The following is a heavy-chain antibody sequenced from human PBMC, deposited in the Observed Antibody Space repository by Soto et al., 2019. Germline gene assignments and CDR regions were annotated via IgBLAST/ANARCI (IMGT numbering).Heavy chain of an antibody. J-gene: IGHJ6*02. V-gene: IGHV4-4*07. CDR3: ARDGTSSYGLDV. CDR2: IQNSGNA. D-gene: IGHD2-2*01. Sequence: SETLSLTCSVSGGSISSYYWSWIRQSAGKGLEWIGRIQNSGNAYYNPSLEGRVTISEDTSKNQFSLKVSSVTAADTAVYYCARDGTSSYGLDVWGQGTTVTVYS. CDR1: GGSISSYY.